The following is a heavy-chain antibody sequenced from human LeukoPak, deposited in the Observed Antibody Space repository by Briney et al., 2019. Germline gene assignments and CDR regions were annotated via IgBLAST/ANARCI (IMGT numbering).Heavy chain of an antibody. J-gene: IGHJ4*02. CDR1: GFAFDDFA. V-gene: IGHV3-49*04. CDR3: SRNGLVDFDY. CDR2: IRRRAYGGAA. Sequence: GGSLRLSCTTSGFAFDDFAMSSVRQPAGKGRGWVGFIRRRAYGGAAEYAASVKGRFIISRDEAKCIAYLQMNSLKTEDTAVYYCSRNGLVDFDYWGQGSRVIVSP.